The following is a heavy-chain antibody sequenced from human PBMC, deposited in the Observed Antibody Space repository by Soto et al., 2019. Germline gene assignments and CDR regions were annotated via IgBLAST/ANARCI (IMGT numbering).Heavy chain of an antibody. CDR2: IKPDGSEK. CDR3: AKDLTWNQADY. D-gene: IGHD1-1*01. V-gene: IGHV3-7*01. Sequence: PGGSLRLSCAASGFTFSTYWMSWVRQAPGKGLEWVANIKPDGSEKWYVDSVKGRFTISRDNAKNTLYLQMDSLRADDTAVYYCAKDLTWNQADYWGQGVLVTVSS. J-gene: IGHJ4*02. CDR1: GFTFSTYW.